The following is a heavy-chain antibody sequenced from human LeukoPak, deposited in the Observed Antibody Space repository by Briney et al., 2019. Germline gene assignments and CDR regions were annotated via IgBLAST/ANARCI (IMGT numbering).Heavy chain of an antibody. D-gene: IGHD5-18*01. CDR1: GFTVSSNY. V-gene: IGHV3-66*01. J-gene: IGHJ4*02. CDR2: IYSDGRI. CDR3: ASGFSYGKVDY. Sequence: PGGSLRLSCAASGFTVSSNYMSWVRQAPGKGLEWVSLIYSDGRIFYADSVKGRFIISTDNSKNTLYLQMNSLRAEDTAVYYCASGFSYGKVDYWGQGTLVTVSS.